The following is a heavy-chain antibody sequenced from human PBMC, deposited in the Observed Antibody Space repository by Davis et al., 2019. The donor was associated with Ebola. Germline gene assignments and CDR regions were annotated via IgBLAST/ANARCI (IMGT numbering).Heavy chain of an antibody. CDR3: ARARVQAVNWFDP. CDR1: GFTFSSYS. V-gene: IGHV3-21*01. CDR2: ISSSSSYI. Sequence: GESLKISCAASGFTFSSYSMNWVRQAPGKGLEWVSSISSSSSYIYYADSVKGRFTISRDNAKNSLYLQMNSLRAEDTAVYYCARARVQAVNWFDPWGQGTLVTVSS. D-gene: IGHD3-10*01. J-gene: IGHJ5*02.